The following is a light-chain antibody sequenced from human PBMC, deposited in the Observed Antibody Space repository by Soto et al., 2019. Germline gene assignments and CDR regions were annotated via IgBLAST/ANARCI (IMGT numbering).Light chain of an antibody. CDR2: KAS. Sequence: DIQMTQSPSTLSASVGDRVTITCRASQSISTWLAWYQQKPGKAPKLLIYKASNLESGVPSRFSGSGSGTEFTLTISILQPDDFASYYCQQYNSYSWTFGQGTKVEI. J-gene: IGKJ1*01. CDR3: QQYNSYSWT. CDR1: QSISTW. V-gene: IGKV1-5*03.